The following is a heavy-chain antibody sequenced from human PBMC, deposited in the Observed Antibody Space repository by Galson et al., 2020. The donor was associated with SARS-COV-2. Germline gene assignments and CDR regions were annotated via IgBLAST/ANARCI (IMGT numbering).Heavy chain of an antibody. CDR3: ARDRGGVAYYYYGMDV. V-gene: IGHV3-48*02. CDR1: GFTFSSYS. Sequence: GESLKISCAASGFTFSSYSMNWVRQAPGKGLEWVSYISSSSSTIYYAASVKGRFTISRDNAKNSLYLQMNSLRDEDTAVYYCARDRGGVAYYYYGMDVWGQGTTVTVSS. CDR2: ISSSSSTI. D-gene: IGHD2-15*01. J-gene: IGHJ6*02.